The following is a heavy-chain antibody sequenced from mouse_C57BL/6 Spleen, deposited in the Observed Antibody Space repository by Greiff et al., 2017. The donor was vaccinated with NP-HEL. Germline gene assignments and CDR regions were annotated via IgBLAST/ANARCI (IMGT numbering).Heavy chain of an antibody. Sequence: QVQLQQSGAELVKPGASVKISCKASGYAFSSYWMNWVKQRPGKGLEWIGQIYPGDGDTNYNGKFKGKATLTADKSSSTAYMQLSSLTSEDSAVYFCARYPITTVVDYAMDYWGQGTSVTVSS. CDR2: IYPGDGDT. J-gene: IGHJ4*01. CDR3: ARYPITTVVDYAMDY. D-gene: IGHD1-1*01. CDR1: GYAFSSYW. V-gene: IGHV1-80*01.